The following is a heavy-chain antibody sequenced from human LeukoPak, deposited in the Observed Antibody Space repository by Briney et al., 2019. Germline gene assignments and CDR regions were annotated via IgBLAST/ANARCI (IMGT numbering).Heavy chain of an antibody. D-gene: IGHD6-19*01. CDR1: GYTFSSYG. Sequence: GASVKVSCKASGYTFSSYGMNWVRQAPGQGLEWMGWISGYNGNTNYAQKLQGRVTMTTDTSTSTAYMELRSLRSDDTAVYYCAREGPGWQWHGNWFDPWGQGTLVTVSS. V-gene: IGHV1-18*01. CDR3: AREGPGWQWHGNWFDP. CDR2: ISGYNGNT. J-gene: IGHJ5*02.